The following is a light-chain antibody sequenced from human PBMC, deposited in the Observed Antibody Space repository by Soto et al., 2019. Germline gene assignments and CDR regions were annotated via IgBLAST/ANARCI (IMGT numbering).Light chain of an antibody. CDR2: GNS. Sequence: QAVVTQPPSVSGAPGQRVTISCTGSSPNIGAGYDVHWYQQVPGTAPKLLIHGNSNRPSGVPDRFSGSKSGTSASLAITGLQAEDEADYYCQSYDRSLSGSVFGGGTKLTVL. CDR3: QSYDRSLSGSV. CDR1: SPNIGAGYD. V-gene: IGLV1-40*01. J-gene: IGLJ2*01.